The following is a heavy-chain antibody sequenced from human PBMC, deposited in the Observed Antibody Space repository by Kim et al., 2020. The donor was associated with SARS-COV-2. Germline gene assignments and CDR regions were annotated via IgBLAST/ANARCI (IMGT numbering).Heavy chain of an antibody. CDR1: GFTFSSFG. Sequence: GGSLRLSCTASGFTFSSFGMHWVRQAPGKGLEWVAVIWHDGSNKVYADSVKGRFTISRDDSKNTVFLQMNGLRVEDTAVYYCARDKTSDVFDILGQGTMVTVSS. J-gene: IGHJ3*02. CDR2: IWHDGSNK. V-gene: IGHV3-33*01. CDR3: ARDKTSDVFDI.